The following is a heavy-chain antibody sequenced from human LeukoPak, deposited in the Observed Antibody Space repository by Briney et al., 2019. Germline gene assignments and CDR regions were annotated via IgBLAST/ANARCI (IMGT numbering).Heavy chain of an antibody. D-gene: IGHD3-22*01. CDR3: ARAYDSSGYYYVLGY. Sequence: PSETLSLTCTVSGGSISSYYWSWIRQPPGKGLEWIGYIYYSGSTNYNPSLKSRVTISVDTSKNQFSLKLSSVTAADTAVYYCARAYDSSGYYYVLGYWGQGTLVTVSS. CDR1: GGSISSYY. CDR2: IYYSGST. J-gene: IGHJ4*02. V-gene: IGHV4-59*01.